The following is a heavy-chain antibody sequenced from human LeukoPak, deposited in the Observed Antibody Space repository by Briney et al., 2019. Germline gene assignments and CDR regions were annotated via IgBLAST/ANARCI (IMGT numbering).Heavy chain of an antibody. J-gene: IGHJ5*02. CDR2: ISGSGGSI. Sequence: PGGSLRLSCAASGFTFSSYAMSWVRQAPGKGLEWVSAISGSGGSIYYADSVKGRFTISRDNSKNTLYLQMNSLRAEDTAVYYCAKDQKDSSSWYINWFDPWGQGTLVTVSS. D-gene: IGHD6-13*01. CDR1: GFTFSSYA. CDR3: AKDQKDSSSWYINWFDP. V-gene: IGHV3-23*01.